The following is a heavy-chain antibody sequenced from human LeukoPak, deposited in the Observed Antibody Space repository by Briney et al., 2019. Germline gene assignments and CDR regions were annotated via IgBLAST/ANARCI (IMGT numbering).Heavy chain of an antibody. Sequence: PSETLSLTCTVSGGSISSSSCHWGWLRQSPGKGLEWIGNIYYGGSTYYNPSLQSRVTISVDTSKNQFSLKLGSVTAADTAVYYCARDRIVGVERPVEVGGQGTTVTVA. J-gene: IGHJ6*02. CDR3: ARDRIVGVERPVEV. V-gene: IGHV4-39*02. CDR2: IYYGGST. CDR1: GGSISSSSCH. D-gene: IGHD1-26*01.